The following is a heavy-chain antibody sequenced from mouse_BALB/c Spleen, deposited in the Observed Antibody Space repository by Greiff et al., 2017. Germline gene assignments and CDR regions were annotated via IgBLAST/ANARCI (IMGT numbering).Heavy chain of an antibody. CDR2: INPYNGDT. Sequence: VQLQQSGPELVKPGASVKISCKASGYSFTGYFMNWVMQSHGKSLEWIGRINPYNGDTFYNQKFKGKATLTVDKSSRTAHMVLRSLAAEDSAVYYCARGGVYYDYDGAWFAYWGQGTLVTVSA. D-gene: IGHD2-4*01. CDR3: ARGGVYYDYDGAWFAY. CDR1: GYSFTGYF. J-gene: IGHJ3*01. V-gene: IGHV1-20*02.